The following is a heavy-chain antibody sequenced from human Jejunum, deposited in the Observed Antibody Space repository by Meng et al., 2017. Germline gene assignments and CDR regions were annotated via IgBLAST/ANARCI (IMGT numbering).Heavy chain of an antibody. Sequence: QLRLQESCPGLARPSHTRSLRCTVSGCSVSRNKYGWGWIRQPPGKGLEWIGYGSTNHNPSLKSRVTISVDTSQNQFFLTLNSVTAADTAIYYCARDNWGSLDYWGQGILVTVSS. CDR2: GST. J-gene: IGHJ4*02. CDR1: GCSVSRNKYG. CDR3: ARDNWGSLDY. V-gene: IGHV4-61*01. D-gene: IGHD7-27*01.